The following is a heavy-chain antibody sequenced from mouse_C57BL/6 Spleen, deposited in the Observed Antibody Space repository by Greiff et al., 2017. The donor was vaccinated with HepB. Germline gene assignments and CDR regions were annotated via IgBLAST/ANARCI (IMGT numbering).Heavy chain of an antibody. CDR3: ARGGYGSSYGETY. CDR2: IYPRSGNT. J-gene: IGHJ3*01. V-gene: IGHV1-81*01. D-gene: IGHD1-1*01. CDR1: GYTFTSYG. Sequence: VMLVESGAELARPGASVKLSCKASGYTFTSYGISWVKQRTGQGLEWIGEIYPRSGNTYYNEKFKGKATLTADKSSSTAYMELRSLISEDSAVYFCARGGYGSSYGETYWGQGTLVTVSA.